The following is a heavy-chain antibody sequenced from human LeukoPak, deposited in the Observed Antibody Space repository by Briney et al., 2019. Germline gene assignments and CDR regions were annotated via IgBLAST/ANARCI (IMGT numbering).Heavy chain of an antibody. CDR1: GFSLSTRGVG. Sequence: KESGPTLVKPTQTLTLTCTFSGFSLSTRGVGVGWIRQPPGKALEWLALIYWNEDKRYSPSLKSRLTITKDTSKNQVVLTMTNMDLVDTATYYCAHSSQGVDYWGQGTLVTVSS. J-gene: IGHJ4*02. CDR3: AHSSQGVDY. V-gene: IGHV2-5*01. CDR2: IYWNEDK.